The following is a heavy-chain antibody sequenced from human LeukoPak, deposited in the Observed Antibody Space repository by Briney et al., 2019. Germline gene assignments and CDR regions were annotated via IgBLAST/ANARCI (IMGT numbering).Heavy chain of an antibody. D-gene: IGHD3-10*01. CDR1: GYTFTGYY. CDR2: INPNSGGT. Sequence: ASVKVSCKASGYTFTGYYMHWVRQAPGQGLEWMGWINPNSGGTNYAQKFQGRVTMTRDTSISTAYMELSRLRSDDTAVYYCVRRIFTMVRGVIPPPRDFDYWGQGPLVTVSS. J-gene: IGHJ4*02. CDR3: VRRIFTMVRGVIPPPRDFDY. V-gene: IGHV1-2*02.